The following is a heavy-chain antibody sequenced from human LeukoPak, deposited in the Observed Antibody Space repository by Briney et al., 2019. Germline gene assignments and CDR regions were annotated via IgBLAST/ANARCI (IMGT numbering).Heavy chain of an antibody. CDR3: ARVERVGSSWYVGWFDP. V-gene: IGHV4-59*11. J-gene: IGHJ5*02. Sequence: SETLSLTCTVSGGSISSHYWSWIQQPPGKGLEWIGYIYYSGSTNYNPSLKSRVTISVDTSKNQFSLKLSSVTAADTAVYYCARVERVGSSWYVGWFDPWGQGTLVTVSS. CDR1: GGSISSHY. D-gene: IGHD6-13*01. CDR2: IYYSGST.